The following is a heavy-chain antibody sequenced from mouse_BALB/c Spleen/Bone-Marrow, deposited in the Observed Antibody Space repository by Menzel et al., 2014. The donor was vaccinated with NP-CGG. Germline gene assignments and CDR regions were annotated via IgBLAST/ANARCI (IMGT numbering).Heavy chain of an antibody. CDR3: GRGNYDYDSWFGY. V-gene: IGHV1-37*01. CDR2: INPYNGDP. D-gene: IGHD2-4*01. CDR1: GYSFTGYF. J-gene: IGHJ3*01. Sequence: EVKLVESGPELVKPGASVKISCQASGYSFTGYFMNWMKQSHGKSLEWIGRINPYNGDPFYNQKFKGKATLTVDKSSSTAHMELLSLTSEDSAVYYCGRGNYDYDSWFGYWGQGTLVTVSA.